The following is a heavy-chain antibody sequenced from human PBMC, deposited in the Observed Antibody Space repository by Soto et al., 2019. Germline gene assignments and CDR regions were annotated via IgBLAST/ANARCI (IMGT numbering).Heavy chain of an antibody. D-gene: IGHD3-16*01. V-gene: IGHV3-9*01. J-gene: IGHJ6*03. CDR3: AKEMITFGDFNYYFMDV. CDR1: GFTFDQYT. Sequence: EVQLVESGGGLVQPGRSLRLACAASGFTFDQYTMHWVRQAPGKGLEWVSSITWHSGTIGYADSVKGRFTISRDNAKNSLYPQMHSLRGEDTALYYCAKEMITFGDFNYYFMDVWGNGTTVTVSS. CDR2: ITWHSGTI.